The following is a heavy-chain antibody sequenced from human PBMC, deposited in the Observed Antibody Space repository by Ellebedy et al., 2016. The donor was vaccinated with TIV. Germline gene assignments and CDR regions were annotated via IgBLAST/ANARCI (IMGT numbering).Heavy chain of an antibody. D-gene: IGHD2-8*01. J-gene: IGHJ4*02. Sequence: GESLKISCAASGFTFSRFGMDWVRQAPGKGLEWISYISDSSRTIHYAYSVKGRFTVSRDNAENALYLHMNSLRDEDTAVYYCARDVGADTYDNWGQGTLVTVSS. CDR1: GFTFSRFG. CDR2: ISDSSRTI. CDR3: ARDVGADTYDN. V-gene: IGHV3-48*02.